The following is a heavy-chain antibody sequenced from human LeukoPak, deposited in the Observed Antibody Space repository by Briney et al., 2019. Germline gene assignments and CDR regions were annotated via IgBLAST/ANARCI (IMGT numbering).Heavy chain of an antibody. Sequence: PGGSLRLSCAASGFTFSNYAMTWVRQAPGKGLEWVSTISASGRSTYYADSVKGRFTISRDNSKNTLYLQMNSLRAEDTAVYYCAKDPIFSGSYGVFDSWGQGTLVTVSS. CDR1: GFTFSNYA. J-gene: IGHJ4*02. V-gene: IGHV3-23*01. CDR2: ISASGRST. D-gene: IGHD1-26*01. CDR3: AKDPIFSGSYGVFDS.